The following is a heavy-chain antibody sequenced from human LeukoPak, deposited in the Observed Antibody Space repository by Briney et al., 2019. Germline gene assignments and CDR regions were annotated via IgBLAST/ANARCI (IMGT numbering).Heavy chain of an antibody. D-gene: IGHD3-22*01. CDR1: GYTFTSYG. CDR2: ISVYNGNT. CDR3: ARDGHRMYYYGGSDYHFDY. J-gene: IGHJ4*02. Sequence: ASVKVSCKASGYTFTSYGISWVRQAPGQGLEWMGWISVYNGNTNYAQKLQGRVTMTTDTSTSTAYMELRSLRSDDTAVYYCARDGHRMYYYGGSDYHFDYWGQGTLVTVSS. V-gene: IGHV1-18*01.